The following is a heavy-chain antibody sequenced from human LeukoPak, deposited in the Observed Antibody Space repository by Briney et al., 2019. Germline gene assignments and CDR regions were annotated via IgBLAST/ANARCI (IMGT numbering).Heavy chain of an antibody. D-gene: IGHD3-22*01. J-gene: IGHJ4*02. CDR1: GYTFTSYG. Sequence: ASVKVSCKASGYTFTSYGISWVRQAPGQGPEWMGWISAYNGNTNYAQKLQGRVTMTTDTSTSTAYMELRSLRSDDTAVYYCARAVLSYYYDSSGYSGVDYWGQGTLVTVSS. V-gene: IGHV1-18*01. CDR2: ISAYNGNT. CDR3: ARAVLSYYYDSSGYSGVDY.